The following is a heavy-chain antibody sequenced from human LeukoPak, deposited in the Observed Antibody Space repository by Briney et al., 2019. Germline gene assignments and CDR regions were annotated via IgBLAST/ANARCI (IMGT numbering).Heavy chain of an antibody. V-gene: IGHV4-39*07. CDR3: ARPEYYDGDASPDGFDI. D-gene: IGHD2-21*01. CDR1: GGSISSSNYY. Sequence: PSETLSLTRTVSGGSISSSNYYWGWIRQPPGKGLEWIGSIFYSGSTYYNPSLKSRVTISVDTSKNQFSLKLNSVTAADTAVYYCARPEYYDGDASPDGFDIWGQGTMVTVSS. J-gene: IGHJ3*02. CDR2: IFYSGST.